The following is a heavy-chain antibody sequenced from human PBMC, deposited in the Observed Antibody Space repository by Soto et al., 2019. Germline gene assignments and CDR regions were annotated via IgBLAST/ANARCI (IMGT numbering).Heavy chain of an antibody. CDR2: ISYDGSNK. V-gene: IGHV3-30*03. D-gene: IGHD5-18*01. CDR1: GFTFSSYG. CDR3: ATDFLYSYGLSPTGEDVNYFDY. Sequence: QVQLVESGGGVVQPGRSLRLSCAASGFTFSSYGMHWVRQAPGKGLEWVAVISYDGSNKYYADSVKGRFTISRDNSKNTLYLQMNSLRAEDTAVYYCATDFLYSYGLSPTGEDVNYFDYWGQGTLVTVSS. J-gene: IGHJ4*02.